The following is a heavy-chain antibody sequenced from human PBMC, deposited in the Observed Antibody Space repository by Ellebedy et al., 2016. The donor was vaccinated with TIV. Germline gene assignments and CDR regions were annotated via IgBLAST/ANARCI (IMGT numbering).Heavy chain of an antibody. CDR3: ARNPSGSHYG. J-gene: IGHJ4*02. CDR2: IYSGGST. Sequence: PGGPLRLSCAASGFTVSNNYTIWVRQAPGKGLEWVSLIYSGGSTYYSDSVKGRFTISRDNSKNSLYLQMNSLRAEDTAVYYCARNPSGSHYGWGRGTLVTVSS. V-gene: IGHV3-53*01. D-gene: IGHD1-26*01. CDR1: GFTVSNNY.